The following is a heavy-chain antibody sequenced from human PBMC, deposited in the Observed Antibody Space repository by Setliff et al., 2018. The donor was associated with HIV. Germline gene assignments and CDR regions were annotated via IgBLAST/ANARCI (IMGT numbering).Heavy chain of an antibody. CDR3: ARAMGVPLALWFGELSIDY. D-gene: IGHD3-10*01. J-gene: IGHJ4*02. CDR1: GYTFTSYG. CDR2: ISGYNGIT. Sequence: ASVKVSCKASGYTFTSYGISWVRQAPGQGLEWMGWISGYNGITKYSQKFQGRVTITRDTSASTAYMELSSLRSEDTAVYYCARAMGVPLALWFGELSIDYWGQGTLVTVSS. V-gene: IGHV1-18*01.